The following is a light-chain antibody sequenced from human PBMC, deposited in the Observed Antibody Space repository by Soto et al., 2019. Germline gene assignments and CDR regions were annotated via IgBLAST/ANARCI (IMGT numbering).Light chain of an antibody. CDR1: ISDVGGYNY. J-gene: IGLJ1*01. Sequence: ALTQPASVSGSPAPSITISCTGTISDVGGYNYVSWYQHHPGKAPKLIIYEVSYRPSGVSNRFSGSKSGNTASLTISGLQADDEADYYCCSYTSTSTHVFGTGTKVTVL. CDR2: EVS. CDR3: CSYTSTSTHV. V-gene: IGLV2-14*01.